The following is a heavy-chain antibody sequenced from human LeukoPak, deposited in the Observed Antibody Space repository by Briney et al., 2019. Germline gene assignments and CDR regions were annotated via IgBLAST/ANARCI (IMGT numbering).Heavy chain of an antibody. V-gene: IGHV3-23*01. J-gene: IGHJ4*02. Sequence: GGSLRLSCAASGFTFSNYAMGWLRQAPGKGLEWVSTICGSGGSTYYADSVKGRFTISRDNSKNTLFLQMNSLRVEDTALYYCAKQSKGVNWGQGTLVTVSS. CDR1: GFTFSNYA. D-gene: IGHD3-10*01. CDR3: AKQSKGVN. CDR2: ICGSGGST.